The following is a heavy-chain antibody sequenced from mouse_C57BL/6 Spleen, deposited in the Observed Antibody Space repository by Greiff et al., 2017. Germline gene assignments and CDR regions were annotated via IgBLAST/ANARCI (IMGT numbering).Heavy chain of an antibody. Sequence: VQLQQPGAELVRPGTSVKLSCKASGYTFTSYWMHWVKQRPGQGLEWIGVIDPSDSYTNYNQKFKDKATLTVDKSSSTAYMQLSSLTSEDSAVYYCARAYGSSPYFDYWGQGTTLTVSS. CDR2: IDPSDSYT. CDR1: GYTFTSYW. J-gene: IGHJ2*01. V-gene: IGHV1-59*01. D-gene: IGHD1-1*01. CDR3: ARAYGSSPYFDY.